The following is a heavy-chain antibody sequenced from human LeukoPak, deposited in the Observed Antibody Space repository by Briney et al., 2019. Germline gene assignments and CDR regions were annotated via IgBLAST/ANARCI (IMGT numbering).Heavy chain of an antibody. CDR1: GFTFDDYA. CDR3: AKAPHPMYYYDSSPIGPFQH. V-gene: IGHV3-9*01. CDR2: ISWNSGSI. J-gene: IGHJ1*01. Sequence: GGSLRLSCAASGFTFDDYAMHWVRQAPGKGLEWVSGISWNSGSIGYADSVKGRFTISRDNAKNSLYLQMNSLRAEDTALYYCAKAPHPMYYYDSSPIGPFQHWGQGTLVTVSS. D-gene: IGHD3-22*01.